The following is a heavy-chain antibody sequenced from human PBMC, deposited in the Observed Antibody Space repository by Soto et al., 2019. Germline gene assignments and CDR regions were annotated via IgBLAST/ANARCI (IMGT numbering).Heavy chain of an antibody. CDR2: IIPIFGTA. CDR1: GGTFSSYA. Sequence: QVQLVQSGAEVKKPGSSVTVSCRASGGTFSSYAISWVRQAPGQRLELMGGIIPIFGTANYAQKFQGRVTITADESTSTAYMELSSLRSEDTAVYYCARARSAGYSGYEHFDYWGQGTLVTVSS. CDR3: ARARSAGYSGYEHFDY. V-gene: IGHV1-69*01. D-gene: IGHD5-12*01. J-gene: IGHJ4*02.